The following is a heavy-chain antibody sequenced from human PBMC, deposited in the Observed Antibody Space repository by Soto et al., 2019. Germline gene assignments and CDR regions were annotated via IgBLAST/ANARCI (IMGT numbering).Heavy chain of an antibody. Sequence: QVQLVQSGAEVKKPGSSVKVSCKASGGTFSSYTISWVRQAPGQGLEWMGRIIPILGIANYAQKFQGRVTITADKSTSTADMELSSLRSEATAVYYCARGIGIAVAGTFDYWGQGTLVTVSS. D-gene: IGHD6-19*01. CDR3: ARGIGIAVAGTFDY. CDR1: GGTFSSYT. V-gene: IGHV1-69*02. J-gene: IGHJ4*02. CDR2: IIPILGIA.